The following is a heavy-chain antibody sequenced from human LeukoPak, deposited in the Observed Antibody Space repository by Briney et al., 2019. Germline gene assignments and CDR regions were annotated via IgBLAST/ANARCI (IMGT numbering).Heavy chain of an antibody. CDR2: ISSSSSTI. J-gene: IGHJ4*02. CDR1: GFTFSSYS. CDR3: ASNPLNPYYYDSSGYRYLVDY. V-gene: IGHV3-48*04. Sequence: GGSLRLSCAASGFTFSSYSMNWVRQAPGKGLEWVSYISSSSSTIYYADSVKGRFTISRDNAKNSLYLQMNSLRAEDTAVYYCASNPLNPYYYDSSGYRYLVDYWGQGTLVTVSS. D-gene: IGHD3-22*01.